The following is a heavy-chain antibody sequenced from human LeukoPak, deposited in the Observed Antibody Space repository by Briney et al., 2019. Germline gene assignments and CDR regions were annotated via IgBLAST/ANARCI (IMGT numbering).Heavy chain of an antibody. Sequence: ASVKVSCKASGCTFSSFAMHWVRQAPGQRLEWVGWINAGNGNTKYSQKFQGRVTITRDTSASTAYMELSSLRSEDTAVYYCARDFTAMAVAFDAFDIWGQGTMVTVSS. CDR1: GCTFSSFA. CDR3: ARDFTAMAVAFDAFDI. V-gene: IGHV1-3*01. D-gene: IGHD6-19*01. J-gene: IGHJ3*02. CDR2: INAGNGNT.